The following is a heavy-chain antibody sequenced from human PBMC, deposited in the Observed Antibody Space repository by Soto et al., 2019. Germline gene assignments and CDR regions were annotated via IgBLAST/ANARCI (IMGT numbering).Heavy chain of an antibody. CDR1: GYSFTSYR. Sequence: XSVKVSCKASGYSFTSYRISWVRQAPGQGLEWMGWISAYNGNTNYAQKLQGRVTMTTDTSTSTAYMELRSLRSDDTAVYYCARVQKVVIKSQRRAFDIWGQGTMVTVSS. D-gene: IGHD3-22*01. J-gene: IGHJ3*02. V-gene: IGHV1-18*04. CDR2: ISAYNGNT. CDR3: ARVQKVVIKSQRRAFDI.